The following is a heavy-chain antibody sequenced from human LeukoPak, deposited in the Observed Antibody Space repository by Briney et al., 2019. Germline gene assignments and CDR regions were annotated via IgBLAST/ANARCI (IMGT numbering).Heavy chain of an antibody. CDR3: ATDRLVGPIGGMDV. D-gene: IGHD1-26*01. CDR2: FDPEDGET. J-gene: IGHJ6*04. V-gene: IGHV1-24*01. CDR1: GYTLTELS. Sequence: GASVKVSCKVSGYTLTELSMHWVRQAPGKGLEWMGGFDPEDGETIHAQKFQGRVTMTEDTSTDTAYMELSSLRSEDTAVYYCATDRLVGPIGGMDVWGKGTTVTVSS.